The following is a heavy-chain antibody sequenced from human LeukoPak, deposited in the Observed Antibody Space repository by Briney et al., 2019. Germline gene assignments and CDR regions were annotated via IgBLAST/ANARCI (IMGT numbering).Heavy chain of an antibody. D-gene: IGHD3-10*01. J-gene: IGHJ4*02. CDR1: GGTFSSYA. V-gene: IGHV1-69*04. CDR3: ASSVWFGESEYYFDY. Sequence: SVKVSRKASGGTFSSYAISWVRQAPGQGLEWMGRIIPILGIANYAQKFQGRVTITADKSTSTAYMELSSLRSEDTAVYYCASSVWFGESEYYFDYWGRGTLVTVSS. CDR2: IIPILGIA.